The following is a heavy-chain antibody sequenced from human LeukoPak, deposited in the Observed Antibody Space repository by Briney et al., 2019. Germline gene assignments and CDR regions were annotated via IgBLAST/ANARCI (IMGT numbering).Heavy chain of an antibody. J-gene: IGHJ6*03. CDR2: INPNSGGT. CDR3: ARDKATVVTAQRGYYMDV. Sequence: ASVKVSCKASGYTFTGYYMHWVRQAPGQGLEWMGWINPNSGGTKYAEKFLGRVTMTRDTSMQTVYMELSGLKSDDTAVYYCARDKATVVTAQRGYYMDVWGEGTTVIVSS. V-gene: IGHV1-2*02. CDR1: GYTFTGYY. D-gene: IGHD4-23*01.